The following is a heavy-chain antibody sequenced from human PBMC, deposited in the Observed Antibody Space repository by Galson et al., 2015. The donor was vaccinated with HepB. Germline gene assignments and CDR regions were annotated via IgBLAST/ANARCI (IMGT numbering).Heavy chain of an antibody. CDR1: GFSLMGYA. J-gene: IGHJ6*02. CDR2: IAYDESRE. CDR3: GRTGYSGNSYYYYYYGIDV. D-gene: IGHD4-23*01. V-gene: IGHV3-30-3*01. Sequence: SLRLSCAAPGFSLMGYAMHWVRQAPGKGLEWVAVIAYDESREYYADSVKGRFNIFRDNAQNTLYLQMNTLGTEDTAIYYCGRTGYSGNSYYYYYYGIDVWGQGTTVTVSS.